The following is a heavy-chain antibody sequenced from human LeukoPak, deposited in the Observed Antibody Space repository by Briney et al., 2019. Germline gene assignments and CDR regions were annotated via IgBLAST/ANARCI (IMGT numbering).Heavy chain of an antibody. CDR2: ISYDGGNK. J-gene: IGHJ4*02. Sequence: GGSLRLSCAASGFAFSSYGMNWVRQAPGKGLEWVAVISYDGGNKDYVDSVKGRFTISRDNSKNTVYLQMNSLRGEDTAVYYCVKDPDGYWGQGTLVTVSS. CDR3: VKDPDGY. V-gene: IGHV3-30*18. CDR1: GFAFSSYG.